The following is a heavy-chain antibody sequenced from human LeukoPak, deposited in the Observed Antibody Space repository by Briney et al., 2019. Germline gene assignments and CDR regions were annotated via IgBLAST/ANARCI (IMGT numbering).Heavy chain of an antibody. D-gene: IGHD2/OR15-2a*01. Sequence: PGGSLRLSCTASGFSVTSNYMNWVRQAPGKGLEWVSLIYSDGSTYHADPVKGRFTISRDKSNNMVYLQMNNLRVEDTAMYYCTRDPPAVLLGTYGWGQGALVTVSS. CDR3: TRDPPAVLLGTYG. CDR2: IYSDGST. J-gene: IGHJ4*02. CDR1: GFSVTSNY. V-gene: IGHV3-66*01.